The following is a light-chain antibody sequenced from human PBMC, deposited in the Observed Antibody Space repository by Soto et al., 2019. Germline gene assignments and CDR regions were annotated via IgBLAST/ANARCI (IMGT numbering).Light chain of an antibody. Sequence: EKVMTQSPATLSVSPGERATLSCGASQSVRSNVAWYQQKPGQPPRLLIYDASTRATGIPSRFSGSGSGTEFTLTISSLKSEDFAVYYSQQYDNWPRTFGKGTKVDI. CDR2: DAS. V-gene: IGKV3-15*01. CDR1: QSVRSN. CDR3: QQYDNWPRT. J-gene: IGKJ1*01.